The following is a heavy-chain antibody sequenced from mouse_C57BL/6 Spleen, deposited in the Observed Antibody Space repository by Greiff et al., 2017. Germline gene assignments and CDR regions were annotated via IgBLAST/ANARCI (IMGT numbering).Heavy chain of an antibody. CDR1: GFSLTSYG. J-gene: IGHJ4*01. V-gene: IGHV2-5*01. CDR3: AKNFYDYEMDY. D-gene: IGHD2-4*01. CDR2: IWRGGST. Sequence: VKLQESGPGLVQPSQSLSITCTVSGFSLTSYGVHWVRQSPGKGLEWLGVIWRGGSTVYNAAFMSRLSITKNNSKSQVFFKMNSLQADDTAICYCAKNFYDYEMDYWGQGTSVTVSS.